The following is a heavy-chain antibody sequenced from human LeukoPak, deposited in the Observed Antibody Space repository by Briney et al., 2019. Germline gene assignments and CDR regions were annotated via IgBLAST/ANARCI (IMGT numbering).Heavy chain of an antibody. CDR2: ISYDGSNK. CDR1: GFTFSSYA. J-gene: IGHJ3*02. Sequence: GGSLRLSCAASGFTFSSYAMRWVRQAPGKGLEWVAVISYDGSNKYYADSVKGRFTISRDNSKNTLYLQMNSLRAEDTAVYYCARGKEQWLVHAFDIWGQGTMVTVSS. CDR3: ARGKEQWLVHAFDI. D-gene: IGHD6-19*01. V-gene: IGHV3-30*04.